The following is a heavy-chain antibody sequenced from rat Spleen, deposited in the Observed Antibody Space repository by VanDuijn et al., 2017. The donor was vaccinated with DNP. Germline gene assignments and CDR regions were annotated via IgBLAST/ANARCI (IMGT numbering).Heavy chain of an antibody. D-gene: IGHD1-4*01. J-gene: IGHJ1*01. CDR3: ARRRLPYWYFDF. CDR2: INTGSGGT. CDR1: GYTFPSYY. Sequence: QIQLQQSGAELAKPGSSVKISCKASGYTFPSYYVGWIKQTTGQGLEYIGYINTGSGGTNYNEKFRGKATLTVDTSSNTAFMQLSSLTPDDSAVYYCARRRLPYWYFDFWGPGTMVTVSS. V-gene: IGHV1-43*01.